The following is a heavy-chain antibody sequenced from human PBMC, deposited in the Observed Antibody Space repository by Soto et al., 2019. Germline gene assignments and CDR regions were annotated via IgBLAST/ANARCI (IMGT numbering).Heavy chain of an antibody. CDR3: ARDISLISSSSSIWGYYYGMDV. CDR1: GFTFSSYA. J-gene: IGHJ6*02. V-gene: IGHV3-30-3*01. D-gene: IGHD6-6*01. Sequence: QVQLVESGGGVVQPGRSLRLSCAASGFTFSSYAMHWVRQAPGKGLEWVAVISYDGSNKYYADSVKGRFTISRDNSKNALYLQMNSLRAEDTAVYYCARDISLISSSSSIWGYYYGMDVWGQGTTVTVSS. CDR2: ISYDGSNK.